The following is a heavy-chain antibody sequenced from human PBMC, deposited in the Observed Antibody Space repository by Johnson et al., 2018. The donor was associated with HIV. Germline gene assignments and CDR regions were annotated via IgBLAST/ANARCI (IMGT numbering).Heavy chain of an antibody. CDR1: GFTFSSYP. CDR3: ARDRRGGYYNFCSGYNPEDGAFDI. V-gene: IGHV3-30*04. J-gene: IGHJ3*02. Sequence: QVQLVESGGGVVHPGRSLRLSCAASGFTFSSYPMHWVRQAPGKGLEWVAVISYDGSNKYYADSVKGRFTISRDNSKNTLYLQMNSLRAEDTAVYYCARDRRGGYYNFCSGYNPEDGAFDIWGQGTMVTVSS. D-gene: IGHD3-3*01. CDR2: ISYDGSNK.